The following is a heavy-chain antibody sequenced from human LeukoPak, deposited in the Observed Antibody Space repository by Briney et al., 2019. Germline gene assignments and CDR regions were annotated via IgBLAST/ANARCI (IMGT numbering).Heavy chain of an antibody. Sequence: GESLKISCKGSGYSFTSYWIGWVRQMPGKGLEWMGIIYPGDSDTRYSPSFQGQVTISADKSISTAYLQWSSLKASDTAMYYCARLRRDGYNIDAFDIWGQGTMVTVSS. CDR2: IYPGDSDT. CDR3: ARLRRDGYNIDAFDI. J-gene: IGHJ3*02. D-gene: IGHD5-24*01. CDR1: GYSFTSYW. V-gene: IGHV5-51*01.